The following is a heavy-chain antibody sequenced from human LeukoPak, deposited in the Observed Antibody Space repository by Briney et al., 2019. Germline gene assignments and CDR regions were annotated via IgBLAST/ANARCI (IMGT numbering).Heavy chain of an antibody. D-gene: IGHD4-17*01. J-gene: IGHJ4*02. CDR3: ASPKRLYGDYIFDY. V-gene: IGHV3-21*01. CDR2: ISSSSSYI. CDR1: GFTFSSYS. Sequence: KPGGSLRLSCAASGFTFSSYSMNWVRQAPGEGLEWVSSISSSSSYIYYADSVKGRFTISRDNAKNSLYLQMNSLRAEDTAVYYCASPKRLYGDYIFDYWGQGTLVTVSS.